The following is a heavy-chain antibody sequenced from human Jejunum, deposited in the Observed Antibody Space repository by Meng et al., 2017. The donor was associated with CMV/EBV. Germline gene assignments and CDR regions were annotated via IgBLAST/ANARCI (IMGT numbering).Heavy chain of an antibody. J-gene: IGHJ6*02. CDR1: SPTYY. CDR2: IYYGGST. V-gene: IGHV4-39*07. D-gene: IGHD1-1*01. CDR3: ARDRVHFSDDYYYYGMDV. Sequence: SPTYYWGWIRQPPGRGLEWIASIYYGGSTSYSPSLKSRVTISVDTSKNQFSLSLSSVTAADTAVYYCARDRVHFSDDYYYYGMDVWGLGTTVTVSS.